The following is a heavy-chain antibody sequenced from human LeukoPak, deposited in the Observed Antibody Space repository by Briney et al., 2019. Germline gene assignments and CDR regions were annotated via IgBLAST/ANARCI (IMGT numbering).Heavy chain of an antibody. CDR3: AREVYITMVRGVISDGYFDS. V-gene: IGHV4-59*01. Sequence: SGTPSLTCTVSGGSISSYYWSWIRQPPGKGLEWIGYIYYSGSSNYNPSLKSRVTISLDTSKKQFSLKLSSVTAADTAVYYCAREVYITMVRGVISDGYFDSWGQGTLVTVSS. J-gene: IGHJ4*02. D-gene: IGHD3-10*01. CDR2: IYYSGSS. CDR1: GGSISSYY.